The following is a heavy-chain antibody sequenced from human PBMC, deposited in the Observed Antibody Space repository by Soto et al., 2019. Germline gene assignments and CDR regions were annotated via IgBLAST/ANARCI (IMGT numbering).Heavy chain of an antibody. V-gene: IGHV4-39*02. Sequence: PSETLSLTCSVSGGSISSNIYYWAWIRQPPGKGLEWIGTISYRGSTSYNPSLKGRVTTSVDTSKNHFSLNLTSVTAADTAVYYCARAAPRYCSGGSCSSGRDYWGQATRVTVAS. CDR3: ARAAPRYCSGGSCSSGRDY. CDR1: GGSISSNIYY. D-gene: IGHD2-15*01. J-gene: IGHJ4*02. CDR2: ISYRGST.